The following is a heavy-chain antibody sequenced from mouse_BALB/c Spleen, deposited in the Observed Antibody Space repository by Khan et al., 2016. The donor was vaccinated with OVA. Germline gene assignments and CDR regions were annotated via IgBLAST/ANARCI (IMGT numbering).Heavy chain of an antibody. CDR2: ISSYGDYT. CDR3: ARYPYSNFAY. Sequence: EVQLVESGGGLVKPGGSLKLSCAASGFTFSTYAMSWVRQTPEKRLEWVATISSYGDYTYYPDNVPGRFTISRDNAKNTLYLQMSSLRSEDTAMYYGARYPYSNFAYWGQGTLVTVSA. CDR1: GFTFSTYA. D-gene: IGHD2-5*01. J-gene: IGHJ3*01. V-gene: IGHV5-9-3*01.